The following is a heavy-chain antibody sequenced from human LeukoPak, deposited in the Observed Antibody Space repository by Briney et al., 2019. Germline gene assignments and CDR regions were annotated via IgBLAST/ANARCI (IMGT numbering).Heavy chain of an antibody. Sequence: ASVKVSCKASGYTFTGYYMHWVRQAPGQGLEWMGWINPNSGGTNYAQKFQGRVTMTRGTSISTAYMELSRLRSDDTAVYYCATVNYDILTGYYAPPRFDYWGQGTLVTVSS. CDR2: INPNSGGT. CDR1: GYTFTGYY. J-gene: IGHJ4*02. V-gene: IGHV1-2*02. CDR3: ATVNYDILTGYYAPPRFDY. D-gene: IGHD3-9*01.